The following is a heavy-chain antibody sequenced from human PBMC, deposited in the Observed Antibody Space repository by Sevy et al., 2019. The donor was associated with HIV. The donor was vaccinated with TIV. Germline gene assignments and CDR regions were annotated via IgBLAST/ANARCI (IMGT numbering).Heavy chain of an antibody. V-gene: IGHV3-30*18. D-gene: IGHD2-21*02. J-gene: IGHJ6*02. CDR3: AKPSVTVANYYYYGMDV. CDR1: GFTFSSYG. Sequence: GGSLRLSCAVSGFTFSSYGMHWVRQAPGKGLEWVAVISYDGSNKYYADSVKGRFTISRDNSKNTLYLQMNSLKAEDTAVYYCAKPSVTVANYYYYGMDVWGQGTTVTVSS. CDR2: ISYDGSNK.